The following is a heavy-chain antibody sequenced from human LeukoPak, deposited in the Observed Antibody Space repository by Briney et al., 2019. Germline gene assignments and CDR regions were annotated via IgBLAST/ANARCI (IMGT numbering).Heavy chain of an antibody. CDR1: GFTFSSYA. Sequence: PGGSLRLSCAASGFTFSSYAMSWVRQAPGKGLEWVSAISGSGGSTYYADSVKGRFTISRDNSKNTLYLQMNSLRAEDTAVYYCAKVRVPRPRGDGYNSPLDYWGQGTLVTVSS. V-gene: IGHV3-23*01. D-gene: IGHD5-24*01. CDR3: AKVRVPRPRGDGYNSPLDY. CDR2: ISGSGGST. J-gene: IGHJ4*02.